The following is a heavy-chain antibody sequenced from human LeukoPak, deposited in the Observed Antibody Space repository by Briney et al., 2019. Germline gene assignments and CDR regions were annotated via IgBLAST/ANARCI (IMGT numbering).Heavy chain of an antibody. CDR3: ARRLDGYNPFDY. CDR2: INPGNSDI. V-gene: IGHV5-51*01. D-gene: IGHD5-24*01. CDR1: GYSFSSYW. Sequence: KVGESLKISCKGSGYSFSSYWIAWVRQMPGKGLEYLGIINPGNSDIRYSPSFQGQVTISADKSISTAYLEWSSLKASDTAMYYCARRLDGYNPFDYWGQGSPVTVSS. J-gene: IGHJ4*02.